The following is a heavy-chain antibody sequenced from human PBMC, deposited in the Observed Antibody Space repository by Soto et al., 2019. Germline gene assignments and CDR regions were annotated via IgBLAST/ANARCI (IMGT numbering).Heavy chain of an antibody. D-gene: IGHD3-3*01. J-gene: IGHJ5*02. Sequence: ASVKVSCKASGGTFSSYAISWVRQAPGQGLEWMGRIIPILGIANYAQKFRGRVTITADKSTSTAYMELSSLRSEDTAVYYCAREGVTIFGVVKSSEFDPWGQGTLVTVSS. CDR2: IIPILGIA. V-gene: IGHV1-69*04. CDR1: GGTFSSYA. CDR3: AREGVTIFGVVKSSEFDP.